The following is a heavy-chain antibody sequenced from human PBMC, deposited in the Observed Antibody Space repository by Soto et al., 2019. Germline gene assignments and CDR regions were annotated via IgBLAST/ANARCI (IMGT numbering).Heavy chain of an antibody. CDR1: GFTFSSYA. V-gene: IGHV3-23*01. J-gene: IGHJ4*02. Sequence: GGSLRLSCAASGFTFSSYAMSWVRQAPGKGLEWVSTISGSGGNTYYADSVKGRFTISRDNSKNTLYLQMNSLRAEDTAVYYCATPDPIDYIWGSHRLDYWGQGTLVTVSS. D-gene: IGHD3-16*02. CDR2: ISGSGGNT. CDR3: ATPDPIDYIWGSHRLDY.